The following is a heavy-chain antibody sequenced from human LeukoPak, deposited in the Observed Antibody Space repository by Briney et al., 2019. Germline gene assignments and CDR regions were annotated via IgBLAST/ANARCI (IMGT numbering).Heavy chain of an antibody. J-gene: IGHJ4*02. CDR1: GGSISSGGYS. D-gene: IGHD2-15*01. CDR2: IYHSGST. Sequence: SETLSLTCAVSGGSISSGGYSWSWIRQPPGKGLEWIGYIYHSGSTYYNPSLKSRVTISVDRSKNQFSLKLSSVTAADTAVYYCARWSRGWSGTGGFDYWGQGTLVTVSS. V-gene: IGHV4-30-2*01. CDR3: ARWSRGWSGTGGFDY.